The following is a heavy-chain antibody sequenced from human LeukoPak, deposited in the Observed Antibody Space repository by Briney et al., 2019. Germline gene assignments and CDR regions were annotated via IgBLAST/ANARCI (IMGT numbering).Heavy chain of an antibody. CDR2: IDHSGST. J-gene: IGHJ6*03. Sequence: SETLSLTCAVYGGSFSGYYWSWIRQPPGKGLEWIGEIDHSGSTNYNPSLKSRVTISVDTSKNQFSLKLSSVTAADTAVCYCASQVRLERRYYYYSMDVWGKGTTVTVSS. CDR1: GGSFSGYY. D-gene: IGHD1-1*01. V-gene: IGHV4-34*01. CDR3: ASQVRLERRYYYYSMDV.